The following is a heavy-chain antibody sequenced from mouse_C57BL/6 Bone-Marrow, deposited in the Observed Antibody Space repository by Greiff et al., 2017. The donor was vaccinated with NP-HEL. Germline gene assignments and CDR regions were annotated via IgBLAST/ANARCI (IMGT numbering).Heavy chain of an antibody. V-gene: IGHV1-50*01. J-gene: IGHJ2*01. CDR3: AINYYGSKGDY. Sequence: VQLQQPGAELVKPGASVKLSCKASGYTFTSYWMQWVKQRPGQGLEWIGEIDPSDSYTNYNQKFKGKATLTVDTSSSTAYMQLSSLTSEDSAVYYCAINYYGSKGDYWGQGTTLTVSS. CDR2: IDPSDSYT. CDR1: GYTFTSYW. D-gene: IGHD1-1*01.